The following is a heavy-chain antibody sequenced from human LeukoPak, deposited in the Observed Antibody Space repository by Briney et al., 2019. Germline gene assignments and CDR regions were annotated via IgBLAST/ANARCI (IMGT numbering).Heavy chain of an antibody. V-gene: IGHV3-30*18. CDR1: GFTFTNFA. CDR3: AKDLSRYSYVSTPEY. J-gene: IGHJ4*02. Sequence: GRSLRLSCAASGFTFTNFAMHWVRQAPGKGLEWVTVISDDGNNKYFADSVKGRFTISRDNAKNSLYLQMNSLRTEDTALYYCAKDLSRYSYVSTPEYWGQGTPVTVSS. CDR2: ISDDGNNK. D-gene: IGHD5-18*01.